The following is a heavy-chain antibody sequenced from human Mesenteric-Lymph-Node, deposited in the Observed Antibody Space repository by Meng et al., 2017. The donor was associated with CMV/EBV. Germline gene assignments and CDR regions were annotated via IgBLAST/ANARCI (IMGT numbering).Heavy chain of an antibody. CDR3: AGDHYEVRMWFIFEF. V-gene: IGHV3-9*01. CDR2: ISWNSGSI. CDR1: GFTFDDYA. J-gene: IGHJ4*02. Sequence: GGSLRLSCAASGFTFDDYAMHWVRQAPGKGLEWVSGISWNSGSIGYADSVKGRFTISRDNSKNMLFLQMDSLTAADTADYYCAGDHYEVRMWFIFEFWGQGARVTVSS. D-gene: IGHD3-16*01.